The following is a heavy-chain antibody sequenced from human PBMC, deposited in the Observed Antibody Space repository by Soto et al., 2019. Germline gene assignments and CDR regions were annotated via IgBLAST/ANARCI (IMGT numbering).Heavy chain of an antibody. CDR3: ARDGYYGLLSPHAFDI. D-gene: IGHD3-10*01. J-gene: IGHJ3*02. CDR2: IYYSGST. Sequence: SETLSLTCTVSGGSISSYYWSRIRQPPGKGLEWIGYIYYSGSTNYNPSLKSRVTISVDTSKNQFSLKLSSVTAADTAVYYCARDGYYGLLSPHAFDIWGQGTMVTVSS. CDR1: GGSISSYY. V-gene: IGHV4-59*01.